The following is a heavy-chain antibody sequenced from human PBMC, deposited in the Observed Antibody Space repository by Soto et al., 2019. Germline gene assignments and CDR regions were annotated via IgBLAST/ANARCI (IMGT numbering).Heavy chain of an antibody. CDR1: GFSLNSSGVV. CDR3: AHQTQYYDFWRGRIKGGNWFDP. J-gene: IGHJ5*02. V-gene: IGHV2-5*02. D-gene: IGHD3-3*01. CDR2: IHWDDDK. Sequence: QITLKESGPTLVKPTQTLTLTCTFSGFSLNSSGVVLGWIRQPPGKALECLALIHWDDDKRYSPSLNGRLTTTTDTSQNPVVLTTATMDPVDTATYYFAHQTQYYDFWRGRIKGGNWFDPWGQGTLVTVSS.